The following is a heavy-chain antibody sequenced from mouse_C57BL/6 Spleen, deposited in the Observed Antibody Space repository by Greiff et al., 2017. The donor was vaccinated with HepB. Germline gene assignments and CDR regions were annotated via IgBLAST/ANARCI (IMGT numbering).Heavy chain of an antibody. V-gene: IGHV5-4*03. CDR2: ISDGGSYT. Sequence: EVKVVESGGGLVKPGGSLKLSCAASGFTFSSYAMSWVRQTPEKRLEWVATISDGGSYTYSPDNVKGRFTISRDNAKNNLYLQMSHLKSEDTAMYYCARPTMITTGYYFDYWGQGTTLTVSP. J-gene: IGHJ2*01. D-gene: IGHD2-4*01. CDR1: GFTFSSYA. CDR3: ARPTMITTGYYFDY.